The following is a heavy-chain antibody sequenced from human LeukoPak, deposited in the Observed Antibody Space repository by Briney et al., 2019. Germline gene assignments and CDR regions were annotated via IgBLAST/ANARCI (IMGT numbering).Heavy chain of an antibody. D-gene: IGHD5-24*01. CDR3: ARVKVELATMLLDY. Sequence: GGSPRLSCAASGFTFSSYWMHWVRQAPGKGLVWVSRINSDGSTTNYADSVKGRFTISRDNAKNTLYLQMNTLRVEDTAVYYCARVKVELATMLLDYWGQGTLVTVSS. CDR1: GFTFSSYW. J-gene: IGHJ4*02. CDR2: INSDGSTT. V-gene: IGHV3-74*01.